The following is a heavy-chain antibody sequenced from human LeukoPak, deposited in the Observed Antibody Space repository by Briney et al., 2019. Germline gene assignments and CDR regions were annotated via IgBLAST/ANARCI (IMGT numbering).Heavy chain of an antibody. J-gene: IGHJ4*02. V-gene: IGHV4-4*07. CDR3: ARQGPVGAVAGPPFDY. D-gene: IGHD6-19*01. CDR1: GGSISSYY. CDR2: IYTSGST. Sequence: PSETLSLTCTVSGGSISSYYWSWIRQPAGKGLEWIGRIYTSGSTNYNPSLKSRVTMSVDTSKNQFSLKLSSVTAADTAVYYCARQGPVGAVAGPPFDYWGQGTLVTVSS.